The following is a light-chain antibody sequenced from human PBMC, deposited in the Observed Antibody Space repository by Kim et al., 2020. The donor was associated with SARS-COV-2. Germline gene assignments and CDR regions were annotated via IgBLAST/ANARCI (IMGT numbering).Light chain of an antibody. V-gene: IGKV1-27*01. CDR2: AAS. CDR3: QKYNSAPLT. Sequence: ASGVDIVPFNWWSSQCIRNYFAWYQPKPGTVPKCLIYAASTLQSGLPSRFRGSGSGPDFTLTISSPQPEDVSTYYWQKYNSAPLTFGQGAKVDI. J-gene: IGKJ1*01. CDR1: QCIRNY.